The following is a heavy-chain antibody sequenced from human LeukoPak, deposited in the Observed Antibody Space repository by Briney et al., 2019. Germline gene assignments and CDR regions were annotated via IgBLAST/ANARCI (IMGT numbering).Heavy chain of an antibody. V-gene: IGHV3-74*01. CDR3: AREVWAWHGSFGAGYFDY. Sequence: PGGSLRLSCAASGFTFSSYWMHWVRQAPGKGLVWVSRINSDGSSTSYADSVKGRFTISRDNAKNTLYLQMSSLRAEDTAVYYCAREVWAWHGSFGAGYFDYWGQGTLVTVSS. D-gene: IGHD2-15*01. CDR2: INSDGSST. J-gene: IGHJ4*02. CDR1: GFTFSSYW.